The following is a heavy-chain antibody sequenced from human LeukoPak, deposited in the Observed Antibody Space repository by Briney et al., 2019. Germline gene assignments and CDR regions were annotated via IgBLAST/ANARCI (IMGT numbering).Heavy chain of an antibody. J-gene: IGHJ3*02. Sequence: GGSLRLSCAASGFTFSSYAMSWVRQAPGKGLEWVSAISGSGGSTYYADSVKGRFTISRDNSKNTLYLQMNSLRADDTAVYYCAKDLEDIVVVVDATLGAFDIWGQGTMVTVSS. D-gene: IGHD2-15*01. CDR2: ISGSGGST. CDR3: AKDLEDIVVVVDATLGAFDI. V-gene: IGHV3-23*01. CDR1: GFTFSSYA.